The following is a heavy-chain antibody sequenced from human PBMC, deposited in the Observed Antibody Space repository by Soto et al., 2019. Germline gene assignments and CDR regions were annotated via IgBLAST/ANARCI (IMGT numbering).Heavy chain of an antibody. V-gene: IGHV3-30*18. CDR1: GFTFSSYG. J-gene: IGHJ6*02. Sequence: QVQLVESGGGVVQPGRSLRLSCAASGFTFSSYGMHWVRQAPGKGLEWVAVISYDGNNKYYADSVKGRFTISRDNSKNTLYLQMNSLRAEDTAVYYCAKESPGYSYGTYYYYGMDVWGQGTTVTVSS. D-gene: IGHD5-18*01. CDR3: AKESPGYSYGTYYYYGMDV. CDR2: ISYDGNNK.